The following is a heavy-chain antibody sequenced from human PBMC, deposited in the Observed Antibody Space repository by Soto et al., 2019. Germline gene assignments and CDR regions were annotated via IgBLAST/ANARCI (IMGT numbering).Heavy chain of an antibody. D-gene: IGHD6-25*01. Sequence: EVQLVDSGGGLVQPGESLRLSCAGSGFTFSDYSMNWVRQAPGKGLEWVSYISSSSRSIYYADSVKGRFTSSSDNGRNSLYLQMNSRIEEETSVYYFARELRRTVDYWGQASLVTV. CDR2: ISSSSRSI. J-gene: IGHJ4*02. V-gene: IGHV3-48*02. CDR3: ARELRRTVDY. CDR1: GFTFSDYS.